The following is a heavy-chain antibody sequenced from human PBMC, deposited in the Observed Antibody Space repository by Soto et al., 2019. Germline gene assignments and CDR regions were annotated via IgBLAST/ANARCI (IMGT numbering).Heavy chain of an antibody. D-gene: IGHD3-10*01. CDR2: IYGHDDK. V-gene: IGHV2-5*01. CDR1: GFSLSTSGVG. Sequence: QITLKESGPTLVTPTQTLTLTCTFSGFSLSTSGVGVGWIRQPPGKALECLALIYGHDDKRYSPSLKNRLTITKDSSQNQVVITITNMDPVDTATYYCTHSGVTYYYGPGNDYAMNHWGQGTLVTVSS. CDR3: THSGVTYYYGPGNDYAMNH. J-gene: IGHJ4*02.